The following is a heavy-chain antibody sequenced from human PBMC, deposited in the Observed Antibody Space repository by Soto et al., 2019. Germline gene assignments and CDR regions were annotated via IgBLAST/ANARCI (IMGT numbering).Heavy chain of an antibody. CDR3: ATNSYGDYSRNYYYYMDV. J-gene: IGHJ6*03. V-gene: IGHV4-31*03. Sequence: PSETLSLTCTVSGGSISSGGYYWSWIRQHPGKGLEWIGYIYYSGSTYYNPSLKSRVTISVDTSKNQFSLKLSSVTAADTAVYYCATNSYGDYSRNYYYYMDVWGKGTTVTVSS. CDR1: GGSISSGGYY. D-gene: IGHD4-17*01. CDR2: IYYSGST.